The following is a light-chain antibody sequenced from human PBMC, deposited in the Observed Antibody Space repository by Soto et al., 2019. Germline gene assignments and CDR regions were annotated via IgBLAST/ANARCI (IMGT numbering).Light chain of an antibody. CDR3: QQYYSTPYT. J-gene: IGKJ2*01. Sequence: DIVMTQSPDSLAVSLGERATINCKSSQSVLYSSNHKNYLAWYQQKPGQPPKLLIYWASTRESGVPDRFSGSGSGTDFTLTISSLQDEDVAVYYCQQYYSTPYTVGQGTKLAIK. CDR2: WAS. V-gene: IGKV4-1*01. CDR1: QSVLYSSNHKNY.